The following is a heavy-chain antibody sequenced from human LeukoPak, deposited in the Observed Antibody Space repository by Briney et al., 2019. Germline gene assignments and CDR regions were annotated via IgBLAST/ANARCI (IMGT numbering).Heavy chain of an antibody. CDR2: ISYDGSNK. Sequence: GRSLRLSCAASGFTFSSYAMHWVRQAPGKGLEWVAVISYDGSNKYYADSVKGRFTISRDNSKNTLYLQMNSLRGEDTAVYYCARDDSLGGFQHWGQGTLVTVSS. D-gene: IGHD3-10*01. J-gene: IGHJ1*01. CDR1: GFTFSSYA. CDR3: ARDDSLGGFQH. V-gene: IGHV3-30-3*01.